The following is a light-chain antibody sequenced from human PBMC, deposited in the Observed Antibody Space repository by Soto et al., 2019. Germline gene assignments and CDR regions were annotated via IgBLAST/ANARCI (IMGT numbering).Light chain of an antibody. CDR3: SSFTTSNSYV. CDR1: SSDVGTYNR. CDR2: EVS. V-gene: IGLV2-18*02. Sequence: QSALTQPPSVSWSPGQSVTISCTGTSSDVGTYNRVSWYQQPPGTAPKLIISEVSNRPSGVPDRFSGSKSGNTASLTISGLQAGDEADYYCSSFTTSNSYVFGTGTKVTVL. J-gene: IGLJ1*01.